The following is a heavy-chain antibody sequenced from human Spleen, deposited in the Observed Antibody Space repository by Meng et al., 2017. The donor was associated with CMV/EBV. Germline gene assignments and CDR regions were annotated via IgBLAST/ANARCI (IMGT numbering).Heavy chain of an antibody. CDR3: ARCRCSGGSCYSYYYYYGMDV. J-gene: IGHJ6*02. CDR2: ISGSGGST. CDR1: GFSFNNYA. D-gene: IGHD2-15*01. Sequence: GESLKISCAASGFSFNNYAMTWVRQAPGKGLEWVSSISGSGGSTYYADSVKGRFTISRDNAKNSLDLQMNSLRAEDTAVYYCARCRCSGGSCYSYYYYYGMDVWGQGTTVTVSS. V-gene: IGHV3-23*01.